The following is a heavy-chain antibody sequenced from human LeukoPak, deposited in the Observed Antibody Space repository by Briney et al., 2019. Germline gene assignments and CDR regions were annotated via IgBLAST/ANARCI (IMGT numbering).Heavy chain of an antibody. V-gene: IGHV1-2*02. J-gene: IGHJ6*03. CDR1: GYTFSDYY. Sequence: ASVKVSCKASGYTFSDYYMHWVRQAPGQGLEWMGWINLKSGGTNYAQKFQGRVTMTRDTSISTAYMELSRLRSDDTAVYYCARDREYGTLYYYYYYMDVWGKGTTVTVSS. D-gene: IGHD3-10*01. CDR2: INLKSGGT. CDR3: ARDREYGTLYYYYYYMDV.